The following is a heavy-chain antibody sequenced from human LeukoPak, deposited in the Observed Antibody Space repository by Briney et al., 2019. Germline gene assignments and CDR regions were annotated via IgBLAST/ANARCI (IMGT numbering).Heavy chain of an antibody. Sequence: GGSLRLSCAASGFIFSNYAMTWVRQAPGKGLEWVSSISMTGGSTYYADSVKGRFTISRDNSKSTLLLQMKDLRGEDTAVYYCARDLEIVAAGWYFDLWGRGTLVIVSS. V-gene: IGHV3-23*01. CDR2: ISMTGGST. CDR1: GFIFSNYA. D-gene: IGHD6-13*01. CDR3: ARDLEIVAAGWYFDL. J-gene: IGHJ2*01.